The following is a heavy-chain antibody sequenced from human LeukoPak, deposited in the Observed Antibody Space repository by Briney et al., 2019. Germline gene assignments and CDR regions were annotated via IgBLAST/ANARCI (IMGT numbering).Heavy chain of an antibody. D-gene: IGHD5-12*01. V-gene: IGHV3-21*01. CDR2: ISSSSSYI. J-gene: IGHJ4*02. CDR1: GFTFSSYS. CDR3: ARDYSGYDSGFDY. Sequence: GGSLRLSCAASGFTFSSYSMNWVRQAPGKGLEWVSSISSSSSYIYYADSVKGRFTISRDNAKNSLYLQMNSLRAEDTAVYYCARDYSGYDSGFDYWGQGTLVTVSS.